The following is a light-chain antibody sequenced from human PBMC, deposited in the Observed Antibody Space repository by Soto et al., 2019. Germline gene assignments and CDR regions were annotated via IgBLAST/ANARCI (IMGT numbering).Light chain of an antibody. CDR1: QTVSSN. V-gene: IGKV3-15*01. Sequence: EIVITQSPATLSVSPGERATLSCRASQTVSSNLAWYQQKPGQAPRLLIYGASTRATGITARFSGSGSGTEFTLTISSLEPEDFAVYYCQQRSNWPPNFGPGTKVDIK. J-gene: IGKJ3*01. CDR3: QQRSNWPPN. CDR2: GAS.